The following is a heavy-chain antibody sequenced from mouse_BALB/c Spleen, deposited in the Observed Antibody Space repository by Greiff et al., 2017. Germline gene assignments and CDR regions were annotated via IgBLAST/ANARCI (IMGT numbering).Heavy chain of an antibody. CDR1: GFSLTGYG. CDR3: ARAPNWDLYYFDY. Sequence: VMLVESGPGLVAPSQSLSITCTVSGFSLTGYGVNWVRQPPGKGLEWLGMIWGDGSTDYNSALKSRLSISKDNSKSQVFLKMNSLQTDDTARYYCARAPNWDLYYFDYWGQGTTLTVSS. D-gene: IGHD4-1*01. V-gene: IGHV2-6-7*01. J-gene: IGHJ2*01. CDR2: IWGDGST.